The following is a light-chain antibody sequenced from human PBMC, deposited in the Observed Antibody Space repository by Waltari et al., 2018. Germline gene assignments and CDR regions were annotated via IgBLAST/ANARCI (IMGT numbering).Light chain of an antibody. CDR2: EDS. Sequence: SYELTQPPSVSVSPGQTARITCSVDALPRKYPYWYQQKSGQAPVLVMYEDSKRPPGIPERFSGSGSGTMATLTISGAQAEDEADYYCYSTDGSGNERVFGGGTKLTV. CDR3: YSTDGSGNERV. J-gene: IGLJ2*01. CDR1: ALPRKY. V-gene: IGLV3-10*01.